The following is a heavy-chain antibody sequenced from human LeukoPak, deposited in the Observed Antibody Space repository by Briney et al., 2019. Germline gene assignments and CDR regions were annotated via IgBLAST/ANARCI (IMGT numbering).Heavy chain of an antibody. V-gene: IGHV3-48*04. Sequence: GGSLRLSCAASGFTFSSYSMNWVRQAPGKGLEWVSYISSSSSTIYYADSVKGRFTISRDNAKNSLYLQMNSLRAEDTAVYYCARDFHDYDILTGYYLPDYWGQGTLVTVSS. D-gene: IGHD3-9*01. CDR2: ISSSSSTI. CDR1: GFTFSSYS. J-gene: IGHJ4*02. CDR3: ARDFHDYDILTGYYLPDY.